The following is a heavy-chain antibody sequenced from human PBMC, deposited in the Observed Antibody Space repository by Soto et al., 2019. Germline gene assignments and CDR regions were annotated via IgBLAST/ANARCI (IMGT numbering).Heavy chain of an antibody. V-gene: IGHV3-23*01. J-gene: IGHJ6*02. D-gene: IGHD3-9*01. CDR2: ISGSGGST. CDR1: GFTFSSYA. CDR3: AKEIGRGGYDILTLYYYGMDV. Sequence: GGSLRLSCAASGFTFSSYAMSWVRQAPGKGLEWVSAISGSGGSTYYADSVKGRFTISRDNSKNTLHLQMNSLRAEDTAVYYCAKEIGRGGYDILTLYYYGMDVWGQGTTVTVSS.